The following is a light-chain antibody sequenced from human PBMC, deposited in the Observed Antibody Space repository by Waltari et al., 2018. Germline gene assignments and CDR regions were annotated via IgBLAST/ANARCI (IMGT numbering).Light chain of an antibody. CDR2: AAS. V-gene: IGKV1-39*01. J-gene: IGKJ2*01. Sequence: DIQMTPSPSSLSASSGDRVSITCRASQTIDTYLNWFQQKPGEAPKLLIYAASTLQSGVPLRFSGSGSGTDFTLTISGLQYEDFATYYCQQSKRVPYTFGQGTRLEIK. CDR3: QQSKRVPYT. CDR1: QTIDTY.